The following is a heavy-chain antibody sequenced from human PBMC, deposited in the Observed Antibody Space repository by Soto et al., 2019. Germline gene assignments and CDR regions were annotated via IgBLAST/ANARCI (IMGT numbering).Heavy chain of an antibody. CDR1: GGTFSSYT. J-gene: IGHJ6*02. CDR2: IIPILGIA. D-gene: IGHD3-10*01. V-gene: IGHV1-69*08. CDR3: AREGLVRDDV. Sequence: QVQLVQSGAEVKKPGSSVKVSCKASGGTFSSYTISWVRQAPGQGLEWMGRIIPILGIANYAQKFQGRVTITADKSTSTVYMELSTLRSEDTAVYYCAREGLVRDDVWGQGTTVTVSS.